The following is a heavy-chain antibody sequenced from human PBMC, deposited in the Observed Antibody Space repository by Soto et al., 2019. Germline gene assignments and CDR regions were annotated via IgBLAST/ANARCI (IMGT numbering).Heavy chain of an antibody. CDR3: ARERVVGARDAFDI. J-gene: IGHJ3*02. D-gene: IGHD1-26*01. CDR1: GFTFSSYG. V-gene: IGHV3-33*08. CDR2: IWYDGSNK. Sequence: GVSLRLSCAASGFTFSSYGMHWVRQAPGKGLEWVAVIWYDGSNKYYADSVKGRFTISRDNSKNTLYLQMNSLRAEDTAVYYCARERVVGARDAFDIWGQGTMVTVSS.